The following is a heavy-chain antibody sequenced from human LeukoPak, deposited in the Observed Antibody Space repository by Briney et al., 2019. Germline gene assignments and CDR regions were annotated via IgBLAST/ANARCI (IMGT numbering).Heavy chain of an antibody. CDR2: VYSSGST. CDR1: GGAISGYY. D-gene: IGHD4-23*01. J-gene: IGHJ4*02. Sequence: SETLSLTCTVSGGAISGYYWSWIRQPAGKGLEWLGRVYSSGSTKYNPSLESRVTMSLDASKNQFSLKLSSLTAADTAVYYCARNSGDYWGQGTLVTVSS. V-gene: IGHV4-4*07. CDR3: ARNSGDY.